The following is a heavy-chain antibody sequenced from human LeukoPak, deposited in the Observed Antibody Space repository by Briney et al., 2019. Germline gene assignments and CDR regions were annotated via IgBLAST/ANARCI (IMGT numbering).Heavy chain of an antibody. J-gene: IGHJ4*02. Sequence: GGSLRLSCAASGFTFSSYSMNWVRHAPGKGLEWVSYISSSSSTIYYADSVKGRFTISRDNAKNSLYLQMNSLRAEDTAVYYCARESSSSWRDFDYWGQGTLVTVSS. V-gene: IGHV3-48*01. CDR1: GFTFSSYS. CDR3: ARESSSSWRDFDY. D-gene: IGHD6-13*01. CDR2: ISSSSSTI.